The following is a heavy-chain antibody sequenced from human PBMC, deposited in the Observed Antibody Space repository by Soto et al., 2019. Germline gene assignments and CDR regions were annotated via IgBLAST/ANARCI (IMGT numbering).Heavy chain of an antibody. V-gene: IGHV4-59*08. CDR1: GGSISSYY. J-gene: IGHJ4*02. Sequence: SETLSLTCTVSGGSISSYYWSWIRQPPGKGLEWIGCIYYSGSTNYNPSLKSRVTISVDTSKNQFSLKLSPVTAADTAVYYCATLPRYGDYNFDYWGQGTLVTVSS. CDR2: IYYSGST. D-gene: IGHD4-17*01. CDR3: ATLPRYGDYNFDY.